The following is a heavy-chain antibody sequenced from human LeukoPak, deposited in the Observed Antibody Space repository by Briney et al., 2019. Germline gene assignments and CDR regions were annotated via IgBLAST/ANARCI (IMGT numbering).Heavy chain of an antibody. CDR1: GFTFSSYW. V-gene: IGHV3-7*01. CDR3: ASGWQLGY. Sequence: GGSLRLSCGASGFTFSSYWMSWVRQAPGKGLEWVANIKEDGSEKYYVASVKGRFSISRDNAKNSLYLQMNSLRAEDTAVYYCASGWQLGYWGQGTLVTVSS. D-gene: IGHD2-15*01. J-gene: IGHJ4*02. CDR2: IKEDGSEK.